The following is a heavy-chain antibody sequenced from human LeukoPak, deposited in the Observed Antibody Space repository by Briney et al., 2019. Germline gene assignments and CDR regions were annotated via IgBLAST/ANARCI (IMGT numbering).Heavy chain of an antibody. Sequence: PGGSLRLSCAASGFTFSDHYMSWIRQAPGKGLEWISYISFSHHTDYADSVKGRFTISRDNAKNTVYLQMNNLRAEDTAVYYCARVRSLEFDFWGQGTLVTVSS. CDR3: ARVRSLEFDF. CDR2: ISFSHHT. V-gene: IGHV3-11*06. J-gene: IGHJ4*02. D-gene: IGHD5-24*01. CDR1: GFTFSDHY.